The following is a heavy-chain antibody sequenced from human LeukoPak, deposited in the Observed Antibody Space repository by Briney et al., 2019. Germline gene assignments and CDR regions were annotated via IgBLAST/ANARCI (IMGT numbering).Heavy chain of an antibody. CDR1: GYTFTSYY. V-gene: IGHV1-46*01. CDR2: INPSGGST. J-gene: IGHJ2*01. Sequence: WASVKVSCKASGYTFTSYYMHWVRQGPGQGLEWMGIINPSGGSTSYAQKFQGRVTMTRDTSTNTVYMELSSLRSEDTAVFYCVRGASSIAALSPFWYFDLWGRGTLVTVSP. CDR3: VRGASSIAALSPFWYFDL. D-gene: IGHD6-6*01.